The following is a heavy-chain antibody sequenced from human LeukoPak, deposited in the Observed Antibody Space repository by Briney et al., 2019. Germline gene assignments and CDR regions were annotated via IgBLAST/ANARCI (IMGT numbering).Heavy chain of an antibody. J-gene: IGHJ4*02. Sequence: SETLSLTCTVSGGSISSYYWSWIRQPPGKGLEWIGYIYYSGSTNYNPSLKSRVTISVDTSKNQFSLKLSSVTAADTAVYYCARGAYGYSGYGDTYYFDYWGQGTLVTVSS. V-gene: IGHV4-59*01. CDR3: ARGAYGYSGYGDTYYFDY. CDR1: GGSISSYY. D-gene: IGHD5-12*01. CDR2: IYYSGST.